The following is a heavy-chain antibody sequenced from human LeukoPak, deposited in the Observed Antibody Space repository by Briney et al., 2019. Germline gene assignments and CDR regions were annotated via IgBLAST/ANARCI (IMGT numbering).Heavy chain of an antibody. CDR1: GFTFSSSG. CDR2: VSYDGGKK. Sequence: GGSLRLSCAASGFTFSSSGMHWVRQAPDKGLEWVAFVSYDGGKKYYADSVKGRFTISRDNSKNTLYLQMNSLRAEDTAVYYCARPAYCGGDCYSSPFQHWGQGTLVTVSS. J-gene: IGHJ1*01. V-gene: IGHV3-30*03. D-gene: IGHD2-21*02. CDR3: ARPAYCGGDCYSSPFQH.